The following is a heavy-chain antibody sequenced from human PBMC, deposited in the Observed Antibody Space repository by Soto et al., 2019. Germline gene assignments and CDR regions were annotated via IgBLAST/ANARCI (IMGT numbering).Heavy chain of an antibody. Sequence: EVQLLESGGGLVQPGGSLRLSCAASGFTFSSYAMSWVRQAPGKGLEWVSAISGSGGSTYYADSVKGRFTISRDNSKNTLYLQMNSLRAEDTAVYYCAKDQVLGRGSYSAFDIWGQGTMVTVSS. D-gene: IGHD3-10*01. J-gene: IGHJ3*02. CDR2: ISGSGGST. CDR3: AKDQVLGRGSYSAFDI. V-gene: IGHV3-23*01. CDR1: GFTFSSYA.